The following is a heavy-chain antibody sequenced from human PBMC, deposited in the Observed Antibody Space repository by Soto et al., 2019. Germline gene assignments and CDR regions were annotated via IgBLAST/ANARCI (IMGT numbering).Heavy chain of an antibody. V-gene: IGHV4-39*01. Sequence: QLQLQESGPGLVKPSETLSLTCTVSGGSISSSSYYWGWIRQPPGKGLEWIGSIYYSGSTYYNPSLKSRVTISVDTSKNQFSLKLSSVTAADTAVYYCARHIFLGAARRGFDYWGQGTLVTVSS. J-gene: IGHJ4*02. CDR3: ARHIFLGAARRGFDY. CDR1: GGSISSSSYY. CDR2: IYYSGST. D-gene: IGHD6-6*01.